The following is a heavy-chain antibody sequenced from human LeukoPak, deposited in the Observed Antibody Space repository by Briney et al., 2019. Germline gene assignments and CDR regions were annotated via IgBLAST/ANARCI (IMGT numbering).Heavy chain of an antibody. CDR1: GFTSSNAW. J-gene: IGHJ4*02. V-gene: IGHV3-15*07. CDR2: IKSKTDGGTT. Sequence: GGSLRLSCAASGFTSSNAWMNWVRQAPGKGLEWVGRIKSKTDGGTTDYAAPVKGRFTISRDDSKNTLYLQMNSLKTEDTAVYYCAKTRPLDSSSWSHGDYWGQGTLVTVSS. CDR3: AKTRPLDSSSWSHGDY. D-gene: IGHD6-13*01.